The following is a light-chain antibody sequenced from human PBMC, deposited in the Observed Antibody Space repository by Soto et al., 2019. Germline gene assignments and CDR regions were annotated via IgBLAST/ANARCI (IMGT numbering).Light chain of an antibody. CDR2: EVS. Sequence: QSALTQPPSASGSPGQSVTISCTGTSSDVGGYNYVSWYQQHPGKAPKLMIYEVSKRPSGVPDRFSGSKSGNTASLTVSGLQAEDEADYYCAAWDDSLNGHVFGTGTKVTVL. J-gene: IGLJ1*01. CDR3: AAWDDSLNGHV. CDR1: SSDVGGYNY. V-gene: IGLV2-8*01.